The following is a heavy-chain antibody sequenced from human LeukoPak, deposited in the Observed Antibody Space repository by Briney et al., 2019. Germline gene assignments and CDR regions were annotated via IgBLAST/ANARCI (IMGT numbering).Heavy chain of an antibody. Sequence: GGALRLSCAASGFTFSSYSMHWVRQAPGKGLEGLAGISYDGSNKYYADSVMRRFAISRDNSKNTLYLQMNSMRAEETAVYYCGRAEKIAVAGMGYYFDYWGQGALVTV. CDR1: GFTFSSYS. D-gene: IGHD6-19*01. V-gene: IGHV3-30*09. CDR3: GRAEKIAVAGMGYYFDY. CDR2: ISYDGSNK. J-gene: IGHJ4*02.